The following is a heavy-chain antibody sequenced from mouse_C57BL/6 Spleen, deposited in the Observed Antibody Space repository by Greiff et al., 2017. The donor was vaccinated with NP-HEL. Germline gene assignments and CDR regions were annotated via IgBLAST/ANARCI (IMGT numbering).Heavy chain of an antibody. Sequence: QVQLQQSGAELARPGASVKLSCKASGYTFTSYGISWVKQRTGQGLEWIGEIYPRSGNTYYNEKFKGKATLTADKSSSTAYMELRSLTSEDSAVYFCARARNYSNYLFAYWGQGTLVTVSA. CDR3: ARARNYSNYLFAY. J-gene: IGHJ3*01. V-gene: IGHV1-81*01. CDR2: IYPRSGNT. D-gene: IGHD2-5*01. CDR1: GYTFTSYG.